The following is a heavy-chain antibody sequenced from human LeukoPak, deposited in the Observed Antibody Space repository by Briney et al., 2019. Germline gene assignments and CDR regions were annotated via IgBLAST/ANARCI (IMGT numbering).Heavy chain of an antibody. V-gene: IGHV3-23*01. CDR3: AKGVELVRENYYCFGMDV. Sequence: GSLRLSCAASGFPFSSYAMSWVRQAPGKGLEWVSAISGSGGSTYYADSVKGRFTISRDNSKNTLYLQMNSLRAEDTAVYYCAKGVELVRENYYCFGMDVWGQGTTVTVSS. CDR2: ISGSGGST. D-gene: IGHD6-6*01. J-gene: IGHJ6*02. CDR1: GFPFSSYA.